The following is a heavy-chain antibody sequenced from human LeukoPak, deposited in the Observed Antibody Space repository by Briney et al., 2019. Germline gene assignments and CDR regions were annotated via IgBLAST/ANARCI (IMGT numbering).Heavy chain of an antibody. V-gene: IGHV4-39*01. D-gene: IGHD1-26*01. Sequence: SETLSLTCTVSGGSISSSSYYWGWIRQPPGKGLEWIGSIYYSGSTYYNPSLKSRVTISVDTSKNQFSLKLSSVTAADTAVYYCASGFRSGSYSFDAFDIWGQGTMVTVSS. CDR2: IYYSGST. J-gene: IGHJ3*02. CDR1: GGSISSSSYY. CDR3: ASGFRSGSYSFDAFDI.